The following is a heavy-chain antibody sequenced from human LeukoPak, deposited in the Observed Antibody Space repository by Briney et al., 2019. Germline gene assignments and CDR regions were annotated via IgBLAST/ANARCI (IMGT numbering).Heavy chain of an antibody. J-gene: IGHJ4*02. CDR1: GGSISNYY. CDR3: ARDILMVGATHYFDY. V-gene: IGHV4-59*01. Sequence: SETLSLACTVSGGSISNYYWSWIRQPPGKRLEWIGYIHHSVSPTYNPSLRSRVTISVDTSKNQFSLKVSSVTAADTAVCYCARDILMVGATHYFDYWGQGALVTVSS. D-gene: IGHD1-26*01. CDR2: IHHSVSP.